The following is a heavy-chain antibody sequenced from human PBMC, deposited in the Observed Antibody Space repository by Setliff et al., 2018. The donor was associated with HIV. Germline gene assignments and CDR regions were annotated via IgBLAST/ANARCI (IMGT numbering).Heavy chain of an antibody. V-gene: IGHV4-39*01. CDR2: IYYIGRST. Sequence: SETLSLTCTVSGGSISSTSYYWGWIRQPPGKGLEWIGAIYYIGRSTDYNASLRSRVTISVDTSKNQFSLKLSSVTAADTAVYYCASYGYCTNGVCYGSDYNYYMDVWGKGTTVTVSS. D-gene: IGHD2-8*01. CDR3: ASYGYCTNGVCYGSDYNYYMDV. J-gene: IGHJ6*03. CDR1: GGSISSTSYY.